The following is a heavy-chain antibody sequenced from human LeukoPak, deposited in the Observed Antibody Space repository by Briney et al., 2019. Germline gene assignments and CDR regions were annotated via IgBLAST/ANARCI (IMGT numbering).Heavy chain of an antibody. J-gene: IGHJ4*02. CDR2: INPAGSDT. CDR3: ARFGYVAAVDV. V-gene: IGHV3-7*01. Sequence: QAGGSLRLSCAASGFSFIAYWMTWVRQAPGTGREWVANINPAGSDTYYVDPVKGRLSISRDNAKNLVYLQMNSLRAEDTAVYHCARFGYVAAVDVWGQGTPVTVSS. D-gene: IGHD2-15*01. CDR1: GFSFIAYW.